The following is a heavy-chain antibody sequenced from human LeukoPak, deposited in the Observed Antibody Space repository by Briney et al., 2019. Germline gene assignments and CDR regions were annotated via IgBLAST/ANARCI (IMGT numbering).Heavy chain of an antibody. CDR2: ISSSSGYI. J-gene: IGHJ4*02. CDR1: GMSLWTYG. D-gene: IGHD3-22*01. V-gene: IGHV3-21*01. CDR3: ASSLGSGYGSADY. Sequence: GGTLRLSCVVSGMSLWTYGMNWVRQAPGKGLEWVSSISSSSGYIYYADSVKGRFTISRDNAKNSLYLQMNSLRAEDTAVYYCASSLGSGYGSADYWGQGTLVIVSS.